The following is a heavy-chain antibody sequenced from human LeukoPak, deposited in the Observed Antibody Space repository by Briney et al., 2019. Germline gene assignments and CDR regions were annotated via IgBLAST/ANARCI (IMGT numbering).Heavy chain of an antibody. Sequence: ASVTVSCKASGYTFASYYMHWVRQAPGQGLEWMGIINPSGGSTSYAQKFQGRVTMTRDTSTSTVYMELSSLRSEDTAVYYCARVARIAVAGRWFDHWGQGTLVTVSS. CDR1: GYTFASYY. J-gene: IGHJ5*02. V-gene: IGHV1-46*01. CDR3: ARVARIAVAGRWFDH. D-gene: IGHD6-19*01. CDR2: INPSGGST.